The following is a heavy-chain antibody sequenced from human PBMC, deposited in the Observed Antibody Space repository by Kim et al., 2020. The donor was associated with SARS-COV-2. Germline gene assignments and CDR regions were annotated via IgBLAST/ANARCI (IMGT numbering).Heavy chain of an antibody. CDR1: GFTFEEHA. CDR3: TRERSLFDYYDSGAYFDY. V-gene: IGHV3-49*04. J-gene: IGHJ4*02. D-gene: IGHD3-22*01. CDR2: IRSNSFGGTV. Sequence: GGSLRLSCTASGFTFEEHAMSWVRQAPGKGLEWVGFIRSNSFGGTVKYAASVTGRFTISRDDSNSVAYLQMNSLKTDDTGVYYCTRERSLFDYYDSGAYFDYGGRGTHVPVSS.